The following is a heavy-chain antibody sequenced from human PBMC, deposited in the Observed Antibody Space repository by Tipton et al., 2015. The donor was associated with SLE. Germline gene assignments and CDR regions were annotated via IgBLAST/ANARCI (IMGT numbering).Heavy chain of an antibody. CDR1: GGSFSGYY. CDR2: INHSGST. J-gene: IGHJ6*03. V-gene: IGHV4-34*01. D-gene: IGHD3-3*01. CDR3: ARVRPPLSIFGVVKGTDYYYMDV. Sequence: AGLVKPSETLSLTCAVYGGSFSGYYWSWIRQPPGKGLEWIGEINHSGSTNYNPSLKSRVTISVDTSKSQFSLKLSSVTAADTAVYYCARVRPPLSIFGVVKGTDYYYMDVWGKGTTVTVSS.